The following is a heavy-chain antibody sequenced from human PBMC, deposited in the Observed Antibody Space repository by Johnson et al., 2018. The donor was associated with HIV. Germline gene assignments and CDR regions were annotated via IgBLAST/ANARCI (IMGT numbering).Heavy chain of an antibody. D-gene: IGHD2-8*02. Sequence: QVQLVESGGGVVQPGGSLRLSCAVSGFTFRSYGMNWVRQAPGKGLEWVSVLFSGGSTYYADSVKGRFTISRDNSKNTLYLQMNSLRPEDTAVYYCAKSGLFVLVVYAPDVFDIWGQGTMVTVSS. CDR2: LFSGGST. CDR3: AKSGLFVLVVYAPDVFDI. V-gene: IGHV3-NL1*01. CDR1: GFTFRSYG. J-gene: IGHJ3*02.